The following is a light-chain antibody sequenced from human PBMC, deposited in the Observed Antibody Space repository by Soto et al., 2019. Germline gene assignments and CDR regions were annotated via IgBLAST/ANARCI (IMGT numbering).Light chain of an antibody. CDR3: QQSYTLPST. V-gene: IGKV1-39*01. J-gene: IGKJ2*01. CDR1: QSISSY. CDR2: AAT. Sequence: DIQMTQSPSSLSASVGDRVTITCRASQSISSYLNWYQQKPGKAPKLLIYAATSLQSGVPSRFSGSGSGTDFTLTISSLHPEDFATYFCQQSYTLPSTFGQGTKLEIK.